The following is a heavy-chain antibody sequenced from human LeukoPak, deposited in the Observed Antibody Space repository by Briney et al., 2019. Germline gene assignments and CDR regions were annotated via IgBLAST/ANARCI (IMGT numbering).Heavy chain of an antibody. J-gene: IGHJ6*02. CDR3: ARGLGSSTSFSYYYYGMDV. D-gene: IGHD2-2*01. V-gene: IGHV4-34*01. Sequence: SETLSLTCAVYGGSFSGYYWSWIRQPPGKGLEWIGEINHSGSTNYNPSLKCRVTVSVDTSKSQFSLKLSSVTAADTAVYYCARGLGSSTSFSYYYYGMDVWGQGTTVTVPS. CDR1: GGSFSGYY. CDR2: INHSGST.